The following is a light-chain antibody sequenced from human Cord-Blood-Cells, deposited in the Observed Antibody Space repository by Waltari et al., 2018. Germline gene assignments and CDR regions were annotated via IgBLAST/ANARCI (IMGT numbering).Light chain of an antibody. CDR2: RNN. CDR3: AGWDDSLSGRV. Sequence: QSVLTQPPSASGTPGQRVTISCSGSSSNIGSNYVYWYQQLPGTAPKLLICRNNQGPAGVHVRFSGSKSGTSASLAISGRRSEEEADYYGAGWDDSLSGRVFGGGTKLTVL. CDR1: SSNIGSNY. V-gene: IGLV1-47*01. J-gene: IGLJ3*02.